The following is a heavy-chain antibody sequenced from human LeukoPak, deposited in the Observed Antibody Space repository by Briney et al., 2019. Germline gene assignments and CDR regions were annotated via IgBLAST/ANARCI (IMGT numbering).Heavy chain of an antibody. CDR1: GGPISSYY. J-gene: IGHJ2*01. V-gene: IGHV4-59*01. Sequence: SETLSLTCTVSGGPISSYYWSWIRQPPGKGLEWIGYIYYSGSTNYNPSLKSRVTISVDTSKNQFSLKLSSVTAANTAVYYCARAVWQPGDWYFDLWGRGTLVTVSS. CDR3: ARAVWQPGDWYFDL. CDR2: IYYSGST. D-gene: IGHD3-10*01.